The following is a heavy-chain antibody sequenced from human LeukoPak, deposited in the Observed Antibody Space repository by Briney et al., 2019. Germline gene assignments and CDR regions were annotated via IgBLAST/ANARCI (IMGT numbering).Heavy chain of an antibody. D-gene: IGHD5-12*01. V-gene: IGHV4-59*01. CDR2: IYYSGST. J-gene: IGHJ3*02. CDR1: GGSISSYY. Sequence: SETLSLTCTVSGGSISSYYWSWIRQPPGKGLEWIGYIYYSGSTNYNPSLKSRVTITVDTSKNQFSLKLSSVTAADTAADYCAREAGAGRYSGYDGYAFDIRSQGTMVTVSS. CDR3: AREAGAGRYSGYDGYAFDI.